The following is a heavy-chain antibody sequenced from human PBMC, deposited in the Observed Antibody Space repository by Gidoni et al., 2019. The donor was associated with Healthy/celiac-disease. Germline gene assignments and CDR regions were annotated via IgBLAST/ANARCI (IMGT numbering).Heavy chain of an antibody. CDR1: GFPVSDHY. J-gene: IGHJ4*02. V-gene: IGHV3-11*01. Sequence: QVQLVESGGGLVTPGGSLRHSCAASGFPVSDHYMSWIRQAPGQGLEWVSYISSSGSTIYYADSVKGRFTISRDNAKNSLYLQMNSLIAEDTAVYYCARDWHYYDSSGYKGVDYWGQGTLVTVSS. CDR2: ISSSGSTI. CDR3: ARDWHYYDSSGYKGVDY. D-gene: IGHD3-22*01.